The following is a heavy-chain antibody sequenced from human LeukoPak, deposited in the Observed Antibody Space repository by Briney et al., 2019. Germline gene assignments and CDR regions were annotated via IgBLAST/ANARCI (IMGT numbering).Heavy chain of an antibody. Sequence: ASVKVSCKASGYTFTSYGISWVRKGPGQGLEWMGWISAYDGNTNYAQKLQGRVTMTTDTSTSTAYMELRSLRSDDTAVYYCARGGSVVVPAANDYWGQGTLVTVSS. CDR2: ISAYDGNT. D-gene: IGHD2-2*01. CDR1: GYTFTSYG. CDR3: ARGGSVVVPAANDY. V-gene: IGHV1-18*01. J-gene: IGHJ4*02.